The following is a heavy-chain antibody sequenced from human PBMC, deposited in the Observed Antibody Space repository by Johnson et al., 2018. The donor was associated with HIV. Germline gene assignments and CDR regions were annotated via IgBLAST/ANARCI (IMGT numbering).Heavy chain of an antibody. Sequence: VQLVESGGGLVQPGGSLKLSCAASGFFFSGSAMHWVRQASGKGLEWVGRIRSKANNYATTYAASLKGRFTISRDDSKNTAYLQMNSLKTEDTAVYYFVRDAFDFRDATGRFGGAGFDIWGQGTVFTVSS. V-gene: IGHV3-73*02. CDR2: IRSKANNYAT. CDR3: VRDAFDFRDATGRFGGAGFDI. CDR1: GFFFSGSA. D-gene: IGHD3-16*01. J-gene: IGHJ3*02.